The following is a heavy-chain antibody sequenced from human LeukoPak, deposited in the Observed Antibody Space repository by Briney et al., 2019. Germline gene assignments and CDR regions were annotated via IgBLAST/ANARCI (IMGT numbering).Heavy chain of an antibody. J-gene: IGHJ6*02. D-gene: IGHD2-8*01. CDR2: ISYDGSNK. Sequence: TGRSLRLSCAASGFTFSSYAMHWVRQAPGKGLEWVAVISYDGSNKYYADSVKGRFTISRDNSKNTLYLQMNSLRAEDTAVYYCARGPERTGVGTRYYYDMDVWRQGTTVTVSS. CDR3: ARGPERTGVGTRYYYDMDV. V-gene: IGHV3-30-3*01. CDR1: GFTFSSYA.